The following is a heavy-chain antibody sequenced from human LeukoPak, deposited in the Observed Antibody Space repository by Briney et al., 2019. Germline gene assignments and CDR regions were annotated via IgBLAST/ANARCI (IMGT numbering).Heavy chain of an antibody. CDR3: ARGGISYYFDY. D-gene: IGHD2-2*01. CDR1: GGSISSGGYY. Sequence: SETLSLTCTVSGGSISSGGYYWSWIRQHPGKGLEWIGYIYYSGSTYYNPSLKSRVTISVDTPKNQFSLKLSSVTAADTAVYYCARGGISYYFDYWGQGTLVTVSS. CDR2: IYYSGST. V-gene: IGHV4-31*03. J-gene: IGHJ4*02.